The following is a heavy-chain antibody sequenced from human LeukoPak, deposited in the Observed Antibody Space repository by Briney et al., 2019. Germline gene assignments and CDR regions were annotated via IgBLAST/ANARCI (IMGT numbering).Heavy chain of an antibody. D-gene: IGHD5-24*01. Sequence: GGSLRLSCAASGFTFSSYAMSWVRQAPGKELEWVSAISGSGGSTYYADSVKGRFTISRDNSKNTLYLQMNSLRAEDTAVYYCAKDLSGYNGIPGYWGQGTLVTVSS. CDR2: ISGSGGST. J-gene: IGHJ4*02. V-gene: IGHV3-23*01. CDR1: GFTFSSYA. CDR3: AKDLSGYNGIPGY.